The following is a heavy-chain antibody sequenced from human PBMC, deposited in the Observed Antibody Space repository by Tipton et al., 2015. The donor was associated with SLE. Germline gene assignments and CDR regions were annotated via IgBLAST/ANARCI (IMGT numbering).Heavy chain of an antibody. D-gene: IGHD2-21*02. Sequence: TLSLTCTVSGGSISRGAYYWSWIRQPAGKGLEWIGRFYTSGSTNYNPSLKSRVTISVDTSKNQFSLKLTSVTAADTAVYYCVSQTDTVTCLQPWGQGALVTVSS. V-gene: IGHV4-61*02. CDR1: GGSISRGAYY. J-gene: IGHJ1*01. CDR2: FYTSGST. CDR3: VSQTDTVTCLQP.